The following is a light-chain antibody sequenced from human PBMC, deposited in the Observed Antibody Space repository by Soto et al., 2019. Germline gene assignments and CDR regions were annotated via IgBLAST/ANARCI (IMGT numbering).Light chain of an antibody. V-gene: IGLV2-23*02. Sequence: QSVLTQPASVSGSPGQSITISCTGTSSDVGGYNLVSWYQQHPGKAPKLMIYEVSNRPSGVSNRFSGSKSGNTASLTISGLQAEDEADYYCCSYEGSSTEVFGTGTKLTVL. CDR3: CSYEGSSTEV. CDR1: SSDVGGYNL. J-gene: IGLJ1*01. CDR2: EVS.